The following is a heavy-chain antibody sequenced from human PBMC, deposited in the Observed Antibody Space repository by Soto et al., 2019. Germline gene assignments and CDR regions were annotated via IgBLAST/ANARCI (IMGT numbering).Heavy chain of an antibody. CDR3: SKGRGSGWAWYFDN. CDR1: GFTFKESA. Sequence: EVRLLEAGGGLKQPGGSLRLSFAASGFTFKESAMNWVRQAPGKGLEWVASISDTGASTWYAESVRCRLSISRDNAKTTLYLQMNILRGEDTAVYYCSKGRGSGWAWYFDNCGQVTLVTLSS. V-gene: IGHV3-23*01. J-gene: IGHJ4*02. CDR2: ISDTGAST. D-gene: IGHD6-19*01.